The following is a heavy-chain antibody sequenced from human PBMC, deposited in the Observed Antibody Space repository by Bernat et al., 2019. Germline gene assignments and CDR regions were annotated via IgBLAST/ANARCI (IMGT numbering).Heavy chain of an antibody. V-gene: IGHV3-64*01. Sequence: EVDLVESGGGLVQPGGSLRLSCAASGFTFSIYSMHWVRQAPVNGLEYLSSLLGNGAHPQYANSVKGRFNISRDNSKNTLYLQMGSLRTEDTAVYYLERDKDGGYAFEYWGQGTLVTVSS. CDR1: GFTFSIYS. D-gene: IGHD5-12*01. CDR3: ERDKDGGYAFEY. CDR2: LLGNGAHP. J-gene: IGHJ4*02.